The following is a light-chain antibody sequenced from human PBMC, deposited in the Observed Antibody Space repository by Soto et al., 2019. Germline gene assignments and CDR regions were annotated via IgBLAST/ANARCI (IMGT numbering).Light chain of an antibody. V-gene: IGKV1-5*03. CDR3: QQYNTYPWT. J-gene: IGKJ1*01. CDR2: KAS. CDR1: QSISSW. Sequence: IQMTQSPSNLSASVGDRVTITCRASQSISSWLAWYQQKPGKAPKVLIYKASSLESGVPSRFSGSGSVTEFTLTISSLQPDDFATYYCQQYNTYPWTFGQGTQLEIK.